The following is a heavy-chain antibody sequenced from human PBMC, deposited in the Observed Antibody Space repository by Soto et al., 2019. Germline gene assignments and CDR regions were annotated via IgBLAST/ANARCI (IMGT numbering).Heavy chain of an antibody. CDR3: AKDLTRQLAYWLDP. J-gene: IGHJ5*02. V-gene: IGHV1-2*02. Sequence: ASVKVSCKASGFSFTGYYIHWLRQAPGQGLEWMGWINAHSGGTEYAQKFQGRVTLTRDTSIATAYLTLTSLTSDDTALYYCAKDLTRQLAYWLDPWGQGTQVTVSA. CDR1: GFSFTGYY. D-gene: IGHD6-6*01. CDR2: INAHSGGT.